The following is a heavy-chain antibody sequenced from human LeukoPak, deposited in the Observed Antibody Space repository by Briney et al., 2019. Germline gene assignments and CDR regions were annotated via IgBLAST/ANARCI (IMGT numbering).Heavy chain of an antibody. CDR3: AREGFGTMIVVASYAFDI. CDR1: GGSISSAGYY. D-gene: IGHD3-22*01. J-gene: IGHJ3*02. CDR2: IYYSGNT. Sequence: SETLSLTCTVSGGSISSAGYYWSWIRQHPGKGLEWIGYIYYSGNTYYNSSLKSRVTISVDTSKNQFSLKLNSVTAADTAVYYCAREGFGTMIVVASYAFDIWGQGTMVTVSS. V-gene: IGHV4-31*03.